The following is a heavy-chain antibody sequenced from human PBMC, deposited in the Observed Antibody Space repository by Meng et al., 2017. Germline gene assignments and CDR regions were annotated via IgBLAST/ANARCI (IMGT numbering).Heavy chain of an antibody. CDR1: GGNFSSYS. V-gene: IGHV1-69*06. CDR2: IIPIFGTA. Sequence: VQLVEAGAEVKKPGSSVKVSCKASGGNFSSYSISWVRQAPGQGLEWMGGIIPIFGTANYAQKFQGRVTITADKSTSTAYMELSSLRSEDTAVYYCAVTYYYDSSGYYYNFDYWGQGTLVTVSS. D-gene: IGHD3-22*01. J-gene: IGHJ4*02. CDR3: AVTYYYDSSGYYYNFDY.